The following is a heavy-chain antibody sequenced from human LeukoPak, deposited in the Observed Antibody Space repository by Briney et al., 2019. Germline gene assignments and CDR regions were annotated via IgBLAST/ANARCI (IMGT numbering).Heavy chain of an antibody. CDR2: IYSDGST. J-gene: IGHJ3*02. D-gene: IGHD2-2*01. Sequence: GGSLRLSCAASGFTVSSNYTSWVRQAPGKGLEWVSIIYSDGSTYYANSVKGRFTTSRDNSKNMLSLQMNSLRAEDTAVYYCARTRVGNGHDAFEMWAEGTVVTVSS. CDR3: ARTRVGNGHDAFEM. CDR1: GFTVSSNY. V-gene: IGHV3-53*01.